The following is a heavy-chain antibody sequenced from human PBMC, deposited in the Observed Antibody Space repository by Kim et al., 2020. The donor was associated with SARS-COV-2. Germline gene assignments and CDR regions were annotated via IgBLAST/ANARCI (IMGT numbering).Heavy chain of an antibody. CDR2: ISSSSSTI. D-gene: IGHD6-19*01. CDR1: GFTFSSYS. J-gene: IGHJ6*02. CDR3: ARELQWLGIFVGMDV. Sequence: GGSLRLSCAASGFTFSSYSMNWVRQAPGKGLEWVSYISSSSSTIYYADSVKGRFTISRDNAKNSLYLQMNSLRDEDTAVYYCARELQWLGIFVGMDVWGQGTTVIVSS. V-gene: IGHV3-48*02.